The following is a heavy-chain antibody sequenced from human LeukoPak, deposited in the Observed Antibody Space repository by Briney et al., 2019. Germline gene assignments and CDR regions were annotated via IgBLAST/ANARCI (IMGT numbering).Heavy chain of an antibody. J-gene: IGHJ4*02. D-gene: IGHD6-13*01. CDR3: AKGKPGIAAAGTSPEFDY. CDR2: MSYDGSEK. V-gene: IGHV3-30*18. Sequence: GMSVRLFCVASGFTFSSYGMHWVRQAPGKGLEWVTVMSYDGSEKYYAESVKGRFTISRDNSKNTVYLQMSSLRAEDTAVYYCAKGKPGIAAAGTSPEFDYWGQGTLVTVSS. CDR1: GFTFSSYG.